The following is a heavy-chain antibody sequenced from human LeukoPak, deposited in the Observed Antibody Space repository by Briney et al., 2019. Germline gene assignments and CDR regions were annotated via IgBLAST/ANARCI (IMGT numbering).Heavy chain of an antibody. CDR2: IIPIFGTA. J-gene: IGHJ4*02. V-gene: IGHV1-69*13. CDR3: AKYYYDSSGYAGFDY. Sequence: ASVKVSCKASGYTFTSYYMHWVRQAPGQGLEWMGGIIPIFGTANYAQKFQGRVTITADESTSTAYMELSSLRSEDTAVYYCAKYYYDSSGYAGFDYWGQGTLVTVSS. D-gene: IGHD3-22*01. CDR1: GYTFTSYY.